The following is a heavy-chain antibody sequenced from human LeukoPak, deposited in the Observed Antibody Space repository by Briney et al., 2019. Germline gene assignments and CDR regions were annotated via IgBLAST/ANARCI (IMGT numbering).Heavy chain of an antibody. CDR1: GFTFSSYS. CDR2: ISSSSSYI. Sequence: GGSLRLSCAASGFTFSSYSMNWVRQAPGKGLEWVSSISSSSSYIYYADSVKGRFTISRDNAKNSLYLQMNSLKTEDTAVYYCTRRYYFDSSGYYQGDYWGQGTLVTVSS. D-gene: IGHD3-22*01. J-gene: IGHJ4*02. V-gene: IGHV3-21*04. CDR3: TRRYYFDSSGYYQGDY.